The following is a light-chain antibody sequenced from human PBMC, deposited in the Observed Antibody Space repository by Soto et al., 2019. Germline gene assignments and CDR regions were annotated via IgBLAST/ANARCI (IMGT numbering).Light chain of an antibody. CDR1: SSDVGCYNY. J-gene: IGLJ1*01. CDR2: EVN. Sequence: QSALTQPPSAYGSPGQSVAISCTGHSSDVGCYNYVSWYQQHPVKAPKLMIYEVNKRPSGVPDRFSGSKSGNTASLTVSGLQSEDEADYYCSSYAGSINVFGAKTQVTVL. V-gene: IGLV2-8*01. CDR3: SSYAGSINV.